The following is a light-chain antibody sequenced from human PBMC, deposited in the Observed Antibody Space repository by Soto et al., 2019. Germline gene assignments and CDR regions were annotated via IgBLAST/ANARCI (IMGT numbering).Light chain of an antibody. CDR1: SSDVDAYNY. V-gene: IGLV2-8*01. CDR2: EVN. Sequence: QSALTQPPSASGSPGQSVTISCTGTSSDVDAYNYVSWYQQYPGKAPKLMIYEVNKRPSGVPDRFSGSKSGKTASLTVSGLQSEDEADYHCTSYAGSHIWVFGGGTKVTVL. J-gene: IGLJ3*02. CDR3: TSYAGSHIWV.